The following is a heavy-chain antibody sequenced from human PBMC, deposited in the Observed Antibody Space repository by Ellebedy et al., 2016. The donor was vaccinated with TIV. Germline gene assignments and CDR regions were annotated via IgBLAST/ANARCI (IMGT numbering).Heavy chain of an antibody. CDR2: ISGSGGST. J-gene: IGHJ4*02. CDR3: AKDPEYYYDSSGYFYY. V-gene: IGHV3-23*01. Sequence: GESLKISXAASGFTFSSYAMSWVRQAPGKGLEWVSAISGSGGSTYYADSVKGRFTISRDNSKNTLYLQMNSLRAEDTAVYYCAKDPEYYYDSSGYFYYWGQGTLVTVSS. CDR1: GFTFSSYA. D-gene: IGHD3-22*01.